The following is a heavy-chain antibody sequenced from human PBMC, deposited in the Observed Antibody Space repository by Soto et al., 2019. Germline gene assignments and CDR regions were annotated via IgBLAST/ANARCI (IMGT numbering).Heavy chain of an antibody. CDR1: GHSFTSYW. Sequence: PGESLKISCKGSGHSFTSYWISWVRQMPGKGLEWMGRIDPSDSYTNYNPSFQGHVTISADKSISSAYLQWSSLKASDTAMYYCARPPRVGQASDAFDIWGQGTMVTVSS. J-gene: IGHJ3*02. V-gene: IGHV5-10-1*01. CDR3: ARPPRVGQASDAFDI. D-gene: IGHD1-26*01. CDR2: IDPSDSYT.